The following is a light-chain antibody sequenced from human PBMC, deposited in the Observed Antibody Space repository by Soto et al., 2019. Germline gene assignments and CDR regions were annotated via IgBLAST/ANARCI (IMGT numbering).Light chain of an antibody. CDR3: QQLNSYPLT. CDR2: AAS. CDR1: RSISDW. V-gene: IGKV1-9*01. J-gene: IGKJ4*01. Sequence: DIHMTQSPSTLSPSVGDRVTITCRASRSISDWLAWYQQKPGKAPKLLIYAASTLQSGVPSRFSGSGSGTEFTLTISSLQPEDFATYYCQQLNSYPLTFGGGTKVDIK.